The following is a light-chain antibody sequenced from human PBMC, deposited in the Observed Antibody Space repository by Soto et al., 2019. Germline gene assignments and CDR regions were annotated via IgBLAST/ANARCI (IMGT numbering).Light chain of an antibody. V-gene: IGKV3-15*01. CDR1: QSVSSN. Sequence: EIVMTQSPATLSVSPGERATLSCRASQSVSSNLAWYQQKPGQAPRLLIYDASTRATGIPARISGSGSGTEFTLTISRLEPEDFAVYYCQQYGTSPLTFGGGTKVDIK. CDR2: DAS. CDR3: QQYGTSPLT. J-gene: IGKJ4*01.